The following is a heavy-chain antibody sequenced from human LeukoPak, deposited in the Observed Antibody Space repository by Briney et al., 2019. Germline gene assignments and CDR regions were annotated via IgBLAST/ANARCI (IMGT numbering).Heavy chain of an antibody. D-gene: IGHD2-15*01. CDR3: ARPSSAGSYVDAFDI. CDR2: IYPGDSDT. J-gene: IGHJ3*02. V-gene: IGHV5-51*01. Sequence: GESLKISCQSSGYSFTSYWIGWVRQMPGKGLEWMGIIYPGDSDTRYSPSFQGQVTISADKSISTAYLQWSSLKASDTAMYYCARPSSAGSYVDAFDIWGQGTMVTVSS. CDR1: GYSFTSYW.